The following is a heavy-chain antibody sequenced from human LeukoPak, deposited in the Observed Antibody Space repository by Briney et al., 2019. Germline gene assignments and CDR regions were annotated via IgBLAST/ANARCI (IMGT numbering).Heavy chain of an antibody. Sequence: GRSLRLSCAASGFTFHHYAIHWVRQVPGKGLEWVSGISWNSAYIGYADSVKGRFTISRDNAKNSVYLQMNSLRAEDTALYYCAKDKAPLYSGYDWDLDFWGQGPMVTVSS. D-gene: IGHD5-12*01. CDR1: GFTFHHYA. V-gene: IGHV3-9*01. CDR3: AKDKAPLYSGYDWDLDF. CDR2: ISWNSAYI. J-gene: IGHJ4*02.